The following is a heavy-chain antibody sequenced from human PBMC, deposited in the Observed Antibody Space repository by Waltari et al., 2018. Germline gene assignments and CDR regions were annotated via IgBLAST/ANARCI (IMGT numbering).Heavy chain of an antibody. CDR1: GFSINTGYY. J-gene: IGHJ5*02. Sequence: QVQLQESGPGLVQPSETLFLTCTVSGFSINTGYYWCWIRQPPGKGPEWIGSLFHSGSTYYNPSTSLKSRAIISVDTSKNQFSLMLSSVTVADTAVYYCARIGGSSDWFDPWGQGTLVSVSS. CDR3: ARIGGSSDWFDP. D-gene: IGHD1-26*01. CDR2: LFHSGST. V-gene: IGHV4-38-2*02.